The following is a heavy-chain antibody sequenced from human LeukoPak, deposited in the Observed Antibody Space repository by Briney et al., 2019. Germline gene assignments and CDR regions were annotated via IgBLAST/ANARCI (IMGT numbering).Heavy chain of an antibody. Sequence: SGGSLRLSCAASGFTFSSYWMSWVRQAPGKGLKWVANIKQDGSEKYYVDSVKGRFTISRDNAKNSLYLQMNSLRAEDTAVYYCARGVRIAVAGNIDYWGQGTLVTVSS. D-gene: IGHD6-19*01. CDR1: GFTFSSYW. J-gene: IGHJ4*02. CDR3: ARGVRIAVAGNIDY. V-gene: IGHV3-7*04. CDR2: IKQDGSEK.